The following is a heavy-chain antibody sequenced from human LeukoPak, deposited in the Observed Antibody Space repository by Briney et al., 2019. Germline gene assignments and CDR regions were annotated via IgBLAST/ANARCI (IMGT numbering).Heavy chain of an antibody. D-gene: IGHD3-9*01. V-gene: IGHV1-46*01. CDR2: INPSGGST. CDR3: ARDRYDILTGYKLFDY. Sequence: ASVNVSCKASGYTFTSYYMHWVRQAPGQGLEWMGIINPSGGSTSYAQKVQGRVTMTRDTSTSTAYMELRSLRSDDTAVYYCARDRYDILTGYKLFDYWGQGTLVTVSS. CDR1: GYTFTSYY. J-gene: IGHJ4*02.